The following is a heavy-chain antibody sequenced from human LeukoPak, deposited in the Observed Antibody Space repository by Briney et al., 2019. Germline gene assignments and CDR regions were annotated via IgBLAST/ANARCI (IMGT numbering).Heavy chain of an antibody. J-gene: IGHJ5*02. CDR1: GGTFSSYA. D-gene: IGHD3-3*02. CDR3: ARPIFGADDGGWFDP. Sequence: SVKVSCKASGGTFSSYAISWVRQAPGQGLEWMGGIIPIFGTANYAQKFQGRVTITADESTSTAYMELSSLRSEDTAVYYCARPIFGADDGGWFDPWGQGTLVTVSS. V-gene: IGHV1-69*13. CDR2: IIPIFGTA.